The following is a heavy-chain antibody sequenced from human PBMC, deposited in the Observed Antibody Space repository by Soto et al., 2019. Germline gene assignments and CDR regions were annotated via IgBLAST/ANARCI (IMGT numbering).Heavy chain of an antibody. CDR2: INPNSGGT. J-gene: IGHJ4*02. Sequence: QVQLVQSGAEVKKPGASVKVSCKASGYTFTGYYMHWVRQAPGQGLEWMGWINPNSGGTNYARKCQGWVTMXXXTXXSTAYMELSRRRSDDTAVYYCARGEGGPRWGSIDYWGQGTLVTVSS. D-gene: IGHD2-21*01. CDR1: GYTFTGYY. V-gene: IGHV1-2*04. CDR3: ARGEGGPRWGSIDY.